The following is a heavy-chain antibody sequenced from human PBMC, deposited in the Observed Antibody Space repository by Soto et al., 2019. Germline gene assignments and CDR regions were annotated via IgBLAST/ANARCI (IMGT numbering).Heavy chain of an antibody. CDR2: IIPILGIA. CDR3: ARMMAAATFDY. D-gene: IGHD6-13*01. CDR1: GGTFSSYT. J-gene: IGHJ4*02. V-gene: IGHV1-69*02. Sequence: QVQLVQSGAEVKKPGSSVKVSCKASGGTFSSYTISWVRQAPGQGLEWMGRIIPILGIANYAQKFQGRVTITADKSTSTDYMELSSLRSEDTAVYYCARMMAAATFDYWGQGTLVTVSS.